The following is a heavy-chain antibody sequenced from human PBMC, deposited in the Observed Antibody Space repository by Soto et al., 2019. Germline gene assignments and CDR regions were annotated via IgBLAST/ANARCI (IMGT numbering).Heavy chain of an antibody. CDR1: VFTFSSYG. V-gene: IGHV3-30*03. J-gene: IGHJ6*02. CDR2: ISYDGSNK. CDR3: AGPESMDV. Sequence: PGWSLRLSCASSVFTFSSYGMHWVRQAPGKGLEWVAVISYDGSNKYYADSVKGRFTISRDNSKNTLYLQMNSLRAEDTAVYYCAGPESMDVWGQGTTVTVSS.